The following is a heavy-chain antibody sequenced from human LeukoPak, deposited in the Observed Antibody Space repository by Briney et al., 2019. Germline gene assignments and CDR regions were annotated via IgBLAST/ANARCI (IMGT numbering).Heavy chain of an antibody. CDR3: ARAFIAAAGNAFDI. V-gene: IGHV4-59*01. D-gene: IGHD6-13*01. J-gene: IGHJ3*02. Sequence: PSETLSLTCTVSGGSISSYYWSWIRQPPGKGLEWIGYIYYSGGTNYNPSLKSRVTISVDTSKNQFSLKLSSVTAADTAVYYCARAFIAAAGNAFDIWGQGTMVTVSS. CDR1: GGSISSYY. CDR2: IYYSGGT.